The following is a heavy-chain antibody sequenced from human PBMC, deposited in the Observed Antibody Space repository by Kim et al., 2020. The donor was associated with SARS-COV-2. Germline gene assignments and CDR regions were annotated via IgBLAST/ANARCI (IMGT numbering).Heavy chain of an antibody. V-gene: IGHV1-3*01. CDR2: INAGNGNT. CDR3: ARDRRPYYDSSGYYPGFDY. D-gene: IGHD3-22*01. CDR1: GYTFTSYA. J-gene: IGHJ4*02. Sequence: ASVKVSCKASGYTFTSYAMHWVRQAPGQRLEWMGWINAGNGNTKYSQKFQGRVTITRDTSASTAYMELSSLRSEDTAVYYCARDRRPYYDSSGYYPGFDYWGQGTLVTVSS.